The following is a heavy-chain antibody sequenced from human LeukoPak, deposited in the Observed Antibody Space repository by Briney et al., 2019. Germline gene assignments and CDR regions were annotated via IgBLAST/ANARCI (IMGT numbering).Heavy chain of an antibody. CDR3: TTYYDFWSGYYMLHFDY. Sequence: GGSLTLSCAASGFTFSNAWMSWVRQAPGKGLEWVGRIKSKTDGGTTDYAAPVKGRFTISRDDSKNTLYLQMNSLKTEDTAVYYCTTYYDFWSGYYMLHFDYWGQGTLVTASS. D-gene: IGHD3-3*01. CDR2: IKSKTDGGTT. J-gene: IGHJ4*02. CDR1: GFTFSNAW. V-gene: IGHV3-15*01.